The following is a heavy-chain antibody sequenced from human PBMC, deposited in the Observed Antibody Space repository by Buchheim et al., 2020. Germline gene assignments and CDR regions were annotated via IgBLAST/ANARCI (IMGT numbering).Heavy chain of an antibody. CDR3: ARDCITMIAGSSWFDP. J-gene: IGHJ5*02. Sequence: QVQLQESGPGLVKPSQTLSLTCTVSGGSISSGVYYWSWIRQPPGKGLEWIGYIYYSGSTYYNPSLKSRVTISVDTSKNLSSLKLSSVTAADTAVYYCARDCITMIAGSSWFDPWGQGTL. CDR2: IYYSGST. D-gene: IGHD3-22*01. CDR1: GGSISSGVYY. V-gene: IGHV4-30-4*01.